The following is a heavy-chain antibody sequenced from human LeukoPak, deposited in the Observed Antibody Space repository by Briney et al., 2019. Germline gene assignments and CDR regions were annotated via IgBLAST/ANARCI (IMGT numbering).Heavy chain of an antibody. Sequence: ASVKVSCKASGYTFTGYYMHWVRQATGQGLEWMGWMNPNSGNTGYAQKFQGRVTMTRNTSISTAYMELSSLRSEDTAVYYCAREYSSSSTNWFDPWGQGTLVTVSS. CDR1: GYTFTGYY. V-gene: IGHV1-8*02. J-gene: IGHJ5*02. D-gene: IGHD6-6*01. CDR2: MNPNSGNT. CDR3: AREYSSSSTNWFDP.